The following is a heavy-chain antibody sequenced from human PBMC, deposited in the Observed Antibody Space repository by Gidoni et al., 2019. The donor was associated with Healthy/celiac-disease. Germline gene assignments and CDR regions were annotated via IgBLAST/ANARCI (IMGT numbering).Heavy chain of an antibody. V-gene: IGHV3-21*01. J-gene: IGHJ4*02. Sequence: EVQLVESGGGLVKPGGSLRLSCAASGFTFSSYSMNWVRQAPGKGLEWVASISSSSSYIYYADSVKGRFTISRDNAKNSLYLQMNSLRAEDTSVYYCARDYYYDSSGYYHYYFDYWGQGTLVTVSS. CDR3: ARDYYYDSSGYYHYYFDY. CDR1: GFTFSSYS. CDR2: ISSSSSYI. D-gene: IGHD3-22*01.